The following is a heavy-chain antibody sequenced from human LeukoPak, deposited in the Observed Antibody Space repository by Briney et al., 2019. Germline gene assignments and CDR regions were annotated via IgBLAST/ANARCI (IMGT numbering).Heavy chain of an antibody. CDR3: ARGGAGTGYYFDY. J-gene: IGHJ4*02. D-gene: IGHD6-13*01. V-gene: IGHV4-4*02. CDR2: IYHSGST. CDR1: GGSISSSNW. Sequence: SETLSLTCAVSGGSISSSNWWSWVRQPPGQGLEWIGEIYHSGSTNYNPSLKSRVTISVDKSKNQFSLKLSSVTAADTAVYYCARGGAGTGYYFDYWGQGTLVTVSS.